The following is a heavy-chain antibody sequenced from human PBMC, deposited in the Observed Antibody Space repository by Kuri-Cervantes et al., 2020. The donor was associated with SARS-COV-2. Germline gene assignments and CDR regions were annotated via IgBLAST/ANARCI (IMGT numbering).Heavy chain of an antibody. V-gene: IGHV3-21*01. D-gene: IGHD3-10*01. CDR3: ARVSVGSGSNYFDY. CDR1: GFTFSSYS. CDR2: ISSSSSYI. Sequence: GGSLRLSCAASGFTFSSYSMNWVRQAPGKGLEWVSSISSSSSYIYYVDSVKGRFTISRDNAKNSLYLQMNSLRAEDTAVYYCARVSVGSGSNYFDYWGQGTLVTVSS. J-gene: IGHJ4*02.